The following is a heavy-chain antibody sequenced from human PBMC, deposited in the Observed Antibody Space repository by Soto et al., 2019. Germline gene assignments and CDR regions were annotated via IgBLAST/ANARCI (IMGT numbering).Heavy chain of an antibody. CDR2: ISGSGGST. V-gene: IGHV3-23*01. CDR1: GFTFSSYA. J-gene: IGHJ4*02. CDR3: AKVVGIVATISRGTAFDY. D-gene: IGHD5-12*01. Sequence: EVQLLESGGGLVQPGGSLRLSCAASGFTFSSYAMSWVRQAPGKGLEWVSAISGSGGSTYYADSVKGRFTISRDNSKNTLYLRMNSLRAEDTAVYYCAKVVGIVATISRGTAFDYWGQGTLVTVSS.